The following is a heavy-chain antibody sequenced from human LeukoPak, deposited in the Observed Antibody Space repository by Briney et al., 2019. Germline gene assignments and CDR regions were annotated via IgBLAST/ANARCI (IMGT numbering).Heavy chain of an antibody. D-gene: IGHD6-19*01. Sequence: GSLRLSCAVSGFTFSSYEMNWVRQAPGKGLEWIGYIDYNGRTNYNPSLKSRVTISGDTSKNQFPLKVSSVTAADTAVYFCAWGSGWLTDHWGQGTLVTVSS. J-gene: IGHJ4*02. CDR3: AWGSGWLTDH. V-gene: IGHV4-59*01. CDR1: GFTFSSYE. CDR2: IDYNGRT.